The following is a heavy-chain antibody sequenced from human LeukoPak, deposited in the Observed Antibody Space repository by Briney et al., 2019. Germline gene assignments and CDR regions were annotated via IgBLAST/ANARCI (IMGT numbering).Heavy chain of an antibody. V-gene: IGHV1-69*04. J-gene: IGHJ6*02. D-gene: IGHD5-12*01. CDR2: IIPILGIA. Sequence: ASVKVSCKASGGTFSSYAIGWVRQAPGQGLEWMGRIIPILGIANYAQKFQGRVTITADKSTSTAYMELSSLRSEDTAVYYCASSRVRWLRFSDYYYYGMDVWGQGTTVTVSS. CDR3: ASSRVRWLRFSDYYYYGMDV. CDR1: GGTFSSYA.